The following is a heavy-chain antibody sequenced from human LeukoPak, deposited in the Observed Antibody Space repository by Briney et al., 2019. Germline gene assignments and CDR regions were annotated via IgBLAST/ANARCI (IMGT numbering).Heavy chain of an antibody. J-gene: IGHJ4*02. V-gene: IGHV5-51*01. CDR3: AKSWSGYYYFDY. CDR1: GYSFTSYW. Sequence: HGESLQISCQGSGYSFTSYWIGWVRQLPGKGLEWMGIIYPGDSDTRYSPSFQGQVTISADKSISTAYLQWSSLKASDTAMYYCAKSWSGYYYFDYWGQGTLVTVSS. CDR2: IYPGDSDT. D-gene: IGHD3-3*01.